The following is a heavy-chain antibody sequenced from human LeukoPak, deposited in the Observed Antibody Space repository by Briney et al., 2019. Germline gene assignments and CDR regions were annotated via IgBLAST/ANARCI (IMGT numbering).Heavy chain of an antibody. D-gene: IGHD3-10*01. CDR3: ARERYYYGSGSLLDY. CDR1: GFTFSSYW. J-gene: IGHJ4*02. CDR2: INSDGSST. V-gene: IGHV3-74*01. Sequence: PGGSLRLSCAASGFTFSSYWMHWVRQAPGKGLVWVSRINSDGSSTSYADSVKGRFTISRDNAKNTLHLQMNSLRAEDTAVYYCARERYYYGSGSLLDYWGQGTLVTVSS.